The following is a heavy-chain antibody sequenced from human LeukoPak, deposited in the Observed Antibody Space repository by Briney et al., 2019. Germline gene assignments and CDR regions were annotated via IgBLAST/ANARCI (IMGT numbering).Heavy chain of an antibody. CDR2: IGGSSSSL. V-gene: IGHV3-21*03. CDR1: GFIFSIYS. CDR3: AKEAGQDYGAIDAFDV. J-gene: IGHJ3*01. D-gene: IGHD4-17*01. Sequence: GGSLRLSCVGSGFIFSIYSMNWVRQAPGKGLEWVSSIGGSSSSLYYAESVKGRFTISRDNARNSLYLQMNSLRVEDTAVYYCAKEAGQDYGAIDAFDVWGQGTMVTVSS.